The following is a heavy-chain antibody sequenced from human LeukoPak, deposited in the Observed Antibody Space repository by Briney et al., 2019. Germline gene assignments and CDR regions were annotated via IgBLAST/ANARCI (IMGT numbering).Heavy chain of an antibody. CDR1: GFTFSNYA. Sequence: HPGGSLRLSCAASGFTFSNYAMHWVRQAPGKGLEWVAVISYDGSNKYYADSVKGRFTISRDNSKNTLYLQMNSLRAEDTAVYYCAKGWEGSGTYFQHWGQGTLVTVSS. D-gene: IGHD3-10*01. CDR3: AKGWEGSGTYFQH. CDR2: ISYDGSNK. V-gene: IGHV3-30*04. J-gene: IGHJ1*01.